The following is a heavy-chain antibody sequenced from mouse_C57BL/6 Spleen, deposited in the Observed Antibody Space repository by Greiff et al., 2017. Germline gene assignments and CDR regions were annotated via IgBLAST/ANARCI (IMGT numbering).Heavy chain of an antibody. V-gene: IGHV1-69*01. CDR1: GYTFTSYW. Sequence: QVQLQQPGAELVMPGASVKLSCKASGYTFTSYWMHWVKQRPGQGLEWIGEIDPSDSYTNYNQKFKGKSTLTVDKSSSTAYMQLSSLTSEDSAVYYCANLRDAMDYWGQGTSVTVSS. CDR2: IDPSDSYT. J-gene: IGHJ4*01. CDR3: ANLRDAMDY.